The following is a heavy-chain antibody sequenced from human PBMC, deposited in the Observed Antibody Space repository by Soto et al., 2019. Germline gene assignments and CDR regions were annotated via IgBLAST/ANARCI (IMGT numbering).Heavy chain of an antibody. Sequence: GGSLRLSCAASGFTFSSYGMHWVRQAPGKGLEWVAVISYDGSYKYYADSVKGRFTISRDNSKNTLYLQMNSLRAEDTAVYYCAKARSTDIVVVVAANTAFDYWGQGTLVTVSS. CDR3: AKARSTDIVVVVAANTAFDY. CDR2: ISYDGSYK. V-gene: IGHV3-30*18. D-gene: IGHD2-15*01. J-gene: IGHJ4*02. CDR1: GFTFSSYG.